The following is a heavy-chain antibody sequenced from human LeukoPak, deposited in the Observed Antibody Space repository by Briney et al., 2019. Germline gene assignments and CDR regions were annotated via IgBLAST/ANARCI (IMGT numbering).Heavy chain of an antibody. CDR2: VKSKARGGTT. J-gene: IGHJ4*02. CDR1: GFTFTDAL. V-gene: IGHV3-15*01. CDR3: TTDHFN. Sequence: GGSLRLSSAASGFTFTDALMGWARQAPGRGLEWVGRVKSKARGGTTDYAAPVKGRFTIARDDSKDTVDLQMNSLKTEDTAVYYCTTDHFNWGRGTLVTVSS.